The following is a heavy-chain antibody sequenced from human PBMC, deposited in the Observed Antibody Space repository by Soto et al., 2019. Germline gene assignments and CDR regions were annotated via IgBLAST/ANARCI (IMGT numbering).Heavy chain of an antibody. CDR2: IDHSGST. D-gene: IGHD6-13*01. CDR3: ARSRRLQQQLVQKAFDI. Sequence: ASETLSLTCAVYGGSFSGYYWSWIRQPPGKGLEWIGEIDHSGSTNYNPSLKSRVTISVDTSKNQFSLKLSSVTAADTAVYYCARSRRLQQQLVQKAFDIWGQGTMVTVSS. CDR1: GGSFSGYY. J-gene: IGHJ3*02. V-gene: IGHV4-34*01.